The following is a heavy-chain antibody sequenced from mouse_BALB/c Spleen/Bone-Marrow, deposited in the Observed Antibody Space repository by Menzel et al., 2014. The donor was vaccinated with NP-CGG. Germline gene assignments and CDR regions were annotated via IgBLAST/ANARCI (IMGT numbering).Heavy chain of an antibody. CDR1: GDSITSGY. CDR3: ARLGGYGPYFDY. Sequence: DVQLVESGPSLVKPSQTLSLTCSVTGDSITSGYWNWIRKFPGNKLEYMGYISYSGSTYFNPSLKSRISITRDTSKNQYYLQLNSVTTEDTATYYCARLGGYGPYFDYWGQGTTLTVSS. J-gene: IGHJ2*01. D-gene: IGHD1-1*02. CDR2: ISYSGST. V-gene: IGHV3-8*02.